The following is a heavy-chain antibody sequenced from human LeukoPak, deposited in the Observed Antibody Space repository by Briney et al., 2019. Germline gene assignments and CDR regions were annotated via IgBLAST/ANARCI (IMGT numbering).Heavy chain of an antibody. CDR3: ARNGDFCLDY. V-gene: IGHV4-4*02. J-gene: IGHJ4*02. CDR2: IYQGEST. D-gene: IGHD2-21*02. Sequence: PSGTPSLTCGVSGGSISSSKWWSWVRQPPGKGLEWIGEIYQGESTTYNPSLESRVTMSVDKSNNQLSLTLTSVTAADTAVYYCARNGDFCLDYWGQGTLVTVSS. CDR1: GGSISSSKW.